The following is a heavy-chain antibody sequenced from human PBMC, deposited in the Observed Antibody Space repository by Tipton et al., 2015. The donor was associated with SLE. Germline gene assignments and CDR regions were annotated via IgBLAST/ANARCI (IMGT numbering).Heavy chain of an antibody. V-gene: IGHV3-7*01. CDR1: GFTFSSYW. CDR3: GRGGRGYSYGTFGY. Sequence: SLRLSCAASGFTFSSYWMSWVRQAPGKGLEWVANIKQDGSEKYYVDSVKGRFTISRDNAKNSLYLQMNSLRAEDTAVYYCGRGGRGYSYGTFGYWGQGTLVTVSS. D-gene: IGHD5-18*01. J-gene: IGHJ4*02. CDR2: IKQDGSEK.